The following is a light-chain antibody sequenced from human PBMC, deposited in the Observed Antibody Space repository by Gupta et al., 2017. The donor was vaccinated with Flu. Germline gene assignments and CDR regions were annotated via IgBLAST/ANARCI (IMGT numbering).Light chain of an antibody. CDR1: GSDIGSNT. J-gene: IGLJ3*02. V-gene: IGLV1-44*01. CDR2: SNS. Sequence: QSVLTQPPSASGTPGQTVTISCSGSGSDIGSNTVTWYQQLPGAAPKLLMYSNSQRPSGVPDRFSGSKSDTSASLAISGLQSEDEADYFCATWDDSLNGWVFGGGTKLTVL. CDR3: ATWDDSLNGWV.